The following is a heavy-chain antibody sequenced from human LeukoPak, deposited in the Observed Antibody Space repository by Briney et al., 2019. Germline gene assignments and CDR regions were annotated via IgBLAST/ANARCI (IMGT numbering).Heavy chain of an antibody. Sequence: GASVKVSCKASGYTFTSYYIHWIRQAPGQGLEWVGWINPNSGDTDYAQKFQGRVTVTRDTSISTAYMELGRLRSDDTAVYYCARDEDYGIFVNVDYWGQGTLVTDSS. CDR3: ARDEDYGIFVNVDY. CDR2: INPNSGDT. D-gene: IGHD4-17*01. CDR1: GYTFTSYY. V-gene: IGHV1-2*02. J-gene: IGHJ4*02.